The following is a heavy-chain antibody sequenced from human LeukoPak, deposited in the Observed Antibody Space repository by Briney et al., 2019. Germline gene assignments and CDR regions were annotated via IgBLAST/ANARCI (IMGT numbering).Heavy chain of an antibody. D-gene: IGHD3-10*01. V-gene: IGHV3-30*02. Sequence: GGSLRLSCVASGFSFSDYGMHWVRQTPGKGLECVAFIHYGGSNTYYADSVKGRITISRDDSKNTLYLQMNSLRVEDTAVYYCAKEAYGSGEKMADYWGQGTLVTVSS. CDR2: IHYGGSNT. CDR1: GFSFSDYG. J-gene: IGHJ4*02. CDR3: AKEAYGSGEKMADY.